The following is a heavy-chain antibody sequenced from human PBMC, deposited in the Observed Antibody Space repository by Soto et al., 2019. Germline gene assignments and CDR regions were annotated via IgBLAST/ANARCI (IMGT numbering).Heavy chain of an antibody. CDR3: ARGIYDTGWCRTFDI. CDR2: ISSSSSYT. D-gene: IGHD3-22*01. Sequence: QVQLVESGGGLVKPGGSLRLSCAASGFTFSDYYMSWIRQAPGKGLEWVSYISSSSSYTNYADSVKGRFTISRDNAKNSLYLQMNSLRAEDTAVYYCARGIYDTGWCRTFDIWGQGTMVTVSS. V-gene: IGHV3-11*06. J-gene: IGHJ3*02. CDR1: GFTFSDYY.